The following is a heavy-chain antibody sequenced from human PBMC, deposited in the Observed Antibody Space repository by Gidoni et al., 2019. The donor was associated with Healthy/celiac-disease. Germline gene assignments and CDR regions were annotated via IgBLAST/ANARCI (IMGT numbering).Heavy chain of an antibody. J-gene: IGHJ5*02. CDR2: ISSSSSTI. V-gene: IGHV3-48*04. D-gene: IGHD2-15*01. Sequence: EVQLVESGGGLVQPGGSLRLSCAAPGVTFSSYSMTWGRQAPGKGLEWVSYISSSSSTIYYADSVKGRFTISRDNAKNSLYLQMNSLRAEDTAVYYCARDLGYCSGGSCFNWFDPWGQGTLVTVSS. CDR1: GVTFSSYS. CDR3: ARDLGYCSGGSCFNWFDP.